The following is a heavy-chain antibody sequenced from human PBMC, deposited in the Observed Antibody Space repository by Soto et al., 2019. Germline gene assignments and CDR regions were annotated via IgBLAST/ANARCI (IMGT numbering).Heavy chain of an antibody. CDR3: ATPTGLTVTGPDY. Sequence: GGSLRLSCAASGFTFSSYAMSWVRQAPGKGLEWVSAISGDSGSTYYADSVKGRFTISRDNSKNTLYLQMNSLRAEDTAVYYCATPTGLTVTGPDYWGQGTLVTVSS. D-gene: IGHD6-19*01. CDR2: ISGDSGST. J-gene: IGHJ4*02. CDR1: GFTFSSYA. V-gene: IGHV3-23*01.